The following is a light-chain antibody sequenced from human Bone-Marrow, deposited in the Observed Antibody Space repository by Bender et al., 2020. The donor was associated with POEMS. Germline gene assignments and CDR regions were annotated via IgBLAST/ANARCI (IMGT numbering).Light chain of an antibody. CDR3: SAWDDSLSGWV. Sequence: QSVVTQPPSLSEAPRQRVTISCSGSSSNIGNHGVNWYQQLPGEAPKLLIYNNQRPSGVPDRFSGSESGTSASLAISELQSEDEALYYCSAWDDSLSGWVFGGGTKVTVL. CDR2: YNN. V-gene: IGLV1-36*01. J-gene: IGLJ3*02. CDR1: SSNIGNHG.